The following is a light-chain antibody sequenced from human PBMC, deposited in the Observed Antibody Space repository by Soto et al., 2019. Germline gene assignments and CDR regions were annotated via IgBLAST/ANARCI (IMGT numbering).Light chain of an antibody. CDR3: QAYDSSPPALV. V-gene: IGLV1-40*01. CDR2: GNK. CDR1: SSNIGAGYD. J-gene: IGLJ3*02. Sequence: QSVLTQPPSVSGAPGQRVTISCTGLSSNIGAGYDVNWYQQVPGTAPKLLIYGNKNRPSGVPYRFSGSRSGASGSLAITCLPTEDDADYSCQAYDSSPPALVFGGGTNLTVL.